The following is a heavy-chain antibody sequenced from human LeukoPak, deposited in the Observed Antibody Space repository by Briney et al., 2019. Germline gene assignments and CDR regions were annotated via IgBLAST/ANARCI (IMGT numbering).Heavy chain of an antibody. V-gene: IGHV3-23*01. CDR2: ISDSGGTT. CDR3: ARDRAFPNDVFDI. CDR1: GFTFSNYG. Sequence: PGGSLRLSCAASGFTFSNYGMSWVRQAPGKGLEWVSIISDSGGTTYYADSVKGRFTISRDNSKNTLYLQMKSLRAEDTAVYYCARDRAFPNDVFDIWGQGTMVSVSS. J-gene: IGHJ3*02. D-gene: IGHD2/OR15-2a*01.